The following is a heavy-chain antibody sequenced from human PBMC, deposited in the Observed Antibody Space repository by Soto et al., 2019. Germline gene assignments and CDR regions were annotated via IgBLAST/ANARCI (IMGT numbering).Heavy chain of an antibody. J-gene: IGHJ6*02. CDR1: GGTFSSYA. CDR2: IIPIFGTA. D-gene: IGHD2-15*01. CDR3: ARRIGAAIYHGGADYYYGMDV. V-gene: IGHV1-69*01. Sequence: QVQLVQSGAEVKKPGSSVKVSCKASGGTFSSYAISWVRQAPGQGLEWMGGIIPIFGTANYAQKFQGRVTITADESTSTAYMELSSLRSEDTAVYYCARRIGAAIYHGGADYYYGMDVWGQGTTVTVSS.